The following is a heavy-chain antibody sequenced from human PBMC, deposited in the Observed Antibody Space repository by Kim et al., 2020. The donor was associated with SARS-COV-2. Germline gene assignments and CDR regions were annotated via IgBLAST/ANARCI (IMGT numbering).Heavy chain of an antibody. J-gene: IGHJ4*02. D-gene: IGHD1-26*01. Sequence: YAASVKGRFTISKDNAKNSLYLQMNSLGAEDTAVYYCAREDSGSYYLGDYWCQGTLVTVSS. V-gene: IGHV3-11*06. CDR3: AREDSGSYYLGDY.